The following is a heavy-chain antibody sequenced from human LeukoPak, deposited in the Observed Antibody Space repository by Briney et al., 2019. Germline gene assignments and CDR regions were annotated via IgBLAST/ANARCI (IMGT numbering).Heavy chain of an antibody. Sequence: GGSLRLSCAASGFTFSDYSMNWVRQAPGKGLEWVSYISSGSTTIYYADSVKGRFTISRDNAKNSLYLQMNSLRTEDTAVYYCASELKGYFDSWGQGTLVTVSS. CDR1: GFTFSDYS. V-gene: IGHV3-48*01. J-gene: IGHJ4*02. CDR3: ASELKGYFDS. CDR2: ISSGSTTI.